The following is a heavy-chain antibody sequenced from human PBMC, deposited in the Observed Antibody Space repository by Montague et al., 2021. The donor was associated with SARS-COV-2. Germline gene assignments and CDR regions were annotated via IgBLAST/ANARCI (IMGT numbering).Heavy chain of an antibody. V-gene: IGHV4-59*13. CDR3: ARGFDY. CDR1: GGSISSNY. Sequence: SETRSLTCTVSGGSISSNYCSWIWQPQRPGLERIGYMYYSGSTNYNPSLTSRVTITVATSKNQFSLTLSPVTAADTAVYYCARGFDYWGQGTLVTVSS. CDR2: MYYSGST. J-gene: IGHJ4*02.